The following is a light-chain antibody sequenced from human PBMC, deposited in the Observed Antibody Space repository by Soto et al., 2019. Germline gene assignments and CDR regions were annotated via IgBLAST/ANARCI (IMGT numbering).Light chain of an antibody. CDR2: DAS. Sequence: EIVLTQSPATLSLSPGERATLSCRASQSVTSNLAWYQQKPGQAPRLLIYDASNRATGIPARCSGSGSGTDFNLTIRSLEPEDFAVYYCQQRNNWPTFGPGTKVDIK. V-gene: IGKV3-11*01. CDR1: QSVTSN. J-gene: IGKJ3*01. CDR3: QQRNNWPT.